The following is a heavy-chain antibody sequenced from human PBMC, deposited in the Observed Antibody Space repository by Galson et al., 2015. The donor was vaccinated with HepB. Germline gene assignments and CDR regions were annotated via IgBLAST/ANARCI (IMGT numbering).Heavy chain of an antibody. CDR3: ATITPRDGYTVDN. Sequence: TLSLTCTVSGGSITSGDYYWSWIRQPPGKGLEWIGYISCSWNTYANPSVKSRLSISEDTSKNQFSLHLSSVTAADTAVYYCATITPRDGYTVDNWSQGALVTVSS. J-gene: IGHJ4*02. D-gene: IGHD5-24*01. CDR2: ISCSWNT. V-gene: IGHV4-30-4*01. CDR1: GGSITSGDYY.